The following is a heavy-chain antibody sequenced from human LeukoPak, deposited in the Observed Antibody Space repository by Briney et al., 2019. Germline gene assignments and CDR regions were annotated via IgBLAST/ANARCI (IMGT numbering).Heavy chain of an antibody. V-gene: IGHV4-30-4*01. CDR1: GGSISSGDRY. CDR2: IYSTGNT. CDR3: ARDSYSDGYGGFDY. J-gene: IGHJ4*02. D-gene: IGHD5-18*01. Sequence: PSQTLSLTCTVSGGSISSGDRYWSWIRQSPGKGLEWIGYIYSTGNTYYNPSLKSRVIISVDTSKNQFSLELNSVTAADTAVYYCARDSYSDGYGGFDYWGQGILVTVSS.